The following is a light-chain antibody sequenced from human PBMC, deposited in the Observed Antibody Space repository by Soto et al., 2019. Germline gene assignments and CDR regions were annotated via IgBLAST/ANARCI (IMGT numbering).Light chain of an antibody. Sequence: QSVLTQPPSVSGAPGQRVTLSCTGNTSNLGAGYDVHWYQQLPGAAPKLVIFGNRNRPSGVPERFSGSKSGTSASLAITGLQAEDEADYYCQACDYILTASVFGGGTKVTVL. CDR3: QACDYILTASV. J-gene: IGLJ3*02. V-gene: IGLV1-40*01. CDR1: TSNLGAGYD. CDR2: GNR.